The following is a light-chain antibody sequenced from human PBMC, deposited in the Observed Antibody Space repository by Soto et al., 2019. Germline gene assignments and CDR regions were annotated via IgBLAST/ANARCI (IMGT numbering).Light chain of an antibody. J-gene: IGKJ1*01. V-gene: IGKV1-5*01. Sequence: DIQMTQSPSTLSASVGDRVTITCRASHIISPWLAWYQQKPGEAPNLLIYDASSLKSGVPSRFSGSGSGTEFTLTISSLQPDDFAPSYCQQYNSYSWTFGQGTQVDIK. CDR2: DAS. CDR1: HIISPW. CDR3: QQYNSYSWT.